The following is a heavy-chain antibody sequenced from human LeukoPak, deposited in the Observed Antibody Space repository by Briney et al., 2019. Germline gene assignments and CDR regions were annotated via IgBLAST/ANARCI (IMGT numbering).Heavy chain of an antibody. Sequence: ESGGGLVHPGGSLRLSCSASGFTFSRYAMHWVRQAPGKGLEYVSAISSNGGSTYYADSVKGRFTISRDNSRNTLHLQMSSLRVEDTAVYYCVKDSSSGSYFDYWGQGTLVTVSS. D-gene: IGHD3-10*01. J-gene: IGHJ4*02. CDR3: VKDSSSGSYFDY. CDR2: ISSNGGST. V-gene: IGHV3-64D*06. CDR1: GFTFSRYA.